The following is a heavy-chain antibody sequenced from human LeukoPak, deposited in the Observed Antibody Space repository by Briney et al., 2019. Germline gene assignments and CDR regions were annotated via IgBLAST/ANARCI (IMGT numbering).Heavy chain of an antibody. CDR2: ISGDAVTS. CDR1: GFTFKNYA. J-gene: IGHJ4*02. Sequence: GGSLRLSCAASGFTFKNYAMNWVRQSPGQGLEWVSTISGDAVTSWYADSVKGRFTVSRDNSKNIVFLQMNNLRAEDTAVYYCARHGYTSGWVRSWGQGTLVTVST. CDR3: ARHGYTSGWVRS. D-gene: IGHD6-19*01. V-gene: IGHV3-23*01.